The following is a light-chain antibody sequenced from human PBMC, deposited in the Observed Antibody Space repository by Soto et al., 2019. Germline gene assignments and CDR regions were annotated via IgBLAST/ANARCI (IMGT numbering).Light chain of an antibody. V-gene: IGKV3-20*01. CDR2: GAS. CDR3: QQYGTSPIT. J-gene: IGKJ5*01. Sequence: EIVLTQSPGTLSLSPGERATLSCRASQSVSSNYLAWYQQKPGQAPRLVIYGASSRATDIPDRFSGSGSGTDFTLTISRLEPEDFAVYSCQQYGTSPITFGQGIRLEIK. CDR1: QSVSSNY.